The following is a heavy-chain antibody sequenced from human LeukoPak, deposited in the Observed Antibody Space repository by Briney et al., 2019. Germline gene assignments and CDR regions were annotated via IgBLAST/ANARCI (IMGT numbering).Heavy chain of an antibody. V-gene: IGHV1-18*04. CDR1: GYTFTGYY. CDR3: ARAPTSFVVVPAAIPDWFDP. D-gene: IGHD2-2*02. Sequence: ASVKVSCKASGYTFTGYYMHWVRQAPGQGLEWMGWISAYNGNTNYAQKLQGRVTMTTDTSTSTAYMELRSLRSDDTAVYYCARAPTSFVVVPAAIPDWFDPWGQGTLVTVSS. CDR2: ISAYNGNT. J-gene: IGHJ5*02.